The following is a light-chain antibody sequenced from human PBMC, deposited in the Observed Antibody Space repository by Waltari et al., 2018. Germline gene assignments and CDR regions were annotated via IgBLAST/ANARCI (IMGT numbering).Light chain of an antibody. V-gene: IGLV2-11*01. J-gene: IGLJ2*01. Sequence: QAALTQPRSVSGSPGQSVTISCTGTSSDIGGYNYVSWYQQHPGTAPKLMIYEVSKLPSGVSDRVSGSKSCNTASLTSSGLQAEDEADYYCCSYAGSYTFLFGGGTRLTVL. CDR1: SSDIGGYNY. CDR3: CSYAGSYTFL. CDR2: EVS.